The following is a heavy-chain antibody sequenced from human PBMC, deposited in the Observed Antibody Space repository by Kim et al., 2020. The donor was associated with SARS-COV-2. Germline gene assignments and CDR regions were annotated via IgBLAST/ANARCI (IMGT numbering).Heavy chain of an antibody. Sequence: SETLSLTCTVSGGSISSGDYYWSWIRQPPGKGREWIGYIYYSGSTYYNPSLKSRVTISVNTSKNQFSLKLSSVTAADTAVYYCARDQSYYGSGSYYRDAFDIWGQGTMVTVSS. CDR1: GGSISSGDYY. V-gene: IGHV4-30-4*01. CDR2: IYYSGST. CDR3: ARDQSYYGSGSYYRDAFDI. D-gene: IGHD3-10*01. J-gene: IGHJ3*02.